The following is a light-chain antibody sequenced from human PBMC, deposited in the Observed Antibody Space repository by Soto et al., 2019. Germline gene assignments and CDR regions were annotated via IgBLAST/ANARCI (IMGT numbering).Light chain of an antibody. V-gene: IGKV3-15*01. CDR1: QNVDTK. Sequence: EVVLTQSPATQSVSPGETATLSCRASQNVDTKIAWYQQKSGQAPRLLIYGASTRATDIPARFSGSGSGTEFVLTSSSLQSEDFAVYYCQQYYKWPQTFGQGTKVDVK. CDR3: QQYYKWPQT. J-gene: IGKJ1*01. CDR2: GAS.